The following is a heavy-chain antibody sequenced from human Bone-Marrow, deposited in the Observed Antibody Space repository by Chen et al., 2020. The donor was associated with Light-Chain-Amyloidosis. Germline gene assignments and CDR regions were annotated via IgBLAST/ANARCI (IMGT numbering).Heavy chain of an antibody. D-gene: IGHD3-10*01. Sequence: QITLKESGPTLVKPTQTLTLTCTFSGFSLSTSGVGVGWIRPPPGKALEWLALIYWDDDKRYSPSLKSRLTITEDTSKNQVVLIMTNMDPVDTATYYCAHRLKVQGVIGFDYWGQGTLVTVSS. CDR3: AHRLKVQGVIGFDY. V-gene: IGHV2-5*02. J-gene: IGHJ4*02. CDR2: IYWDDDK. CDR1: GFSLSTSGVG.